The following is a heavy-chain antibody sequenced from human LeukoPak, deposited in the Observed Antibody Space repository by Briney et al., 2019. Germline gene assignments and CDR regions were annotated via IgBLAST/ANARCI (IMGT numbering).Heavy chain of an antibody. J-gene: IGHJ3*02. CDR1: GGSISSCY. CDR3: ARKYYYDSSGYGVDAFDI. V-gene: IGHV4-4*09. Sequence: SSETLSLTCTVSGGSISSCYWSWIRQPPGKGLEWIGYIYTSGSTNYNPSLKSRVTISVDTSKNQFSLKLSSVTAADTAVYYCARKYYYDSSGYGVDAFDIWGQGTMVTVSS. D-gene: IGHD3-22*01. CDR2: IYTSGST.